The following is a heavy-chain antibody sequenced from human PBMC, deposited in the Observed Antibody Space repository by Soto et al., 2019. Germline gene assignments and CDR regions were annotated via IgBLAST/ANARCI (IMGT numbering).Heavy chain of an antibody. D-gene: IGHD2-15*01. V-gene: IGHV3-64D*06. J-gene: IGHJ4*02. CDR2: VSTSGRST. Sequence: PGGSLRLSXSASGFIFSESTIYWVRQAPGKGLEAISAVSTSGRSTYYADSVKDRFTISRDNSKNTLFLQMGSLRPEDTAIYYCVKQAHGLDGVAFDYWGQGTQVTVSS. CDR1: GFIFSEST. CDR3: VKQAHGLDGVAFDY.